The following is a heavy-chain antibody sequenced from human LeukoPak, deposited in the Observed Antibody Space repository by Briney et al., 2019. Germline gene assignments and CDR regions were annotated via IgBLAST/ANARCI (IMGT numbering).Heavy chain of an antibody. J-gene: IGHJ4*02. CDR2: ISAYNGNR. V-gene: IGHV1-18*01. CDR3: ARRTLSGYYLEYDY. D-gene: IGHD3-22*01. Sequence: APVKVSCKASGYTFTSYGISWVRQAPGQGLEWMGWISAYNGNRNYAQKLQGRVTMNTETSTSRAYMEMRSLRSDDTAVYYCARRTLSGYYLEYDYWGQGTLVTVSS. CDR1: GYTFTSYG.